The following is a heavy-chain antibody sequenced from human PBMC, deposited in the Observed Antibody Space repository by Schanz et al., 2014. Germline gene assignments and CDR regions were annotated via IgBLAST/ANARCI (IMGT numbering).Heavy chain of an antibody. Sequence: EVQLVESGGDLVQPGGSLRLSCAASGFTFRGYAMSWVRQAPGRGLEWVSIISGSGGNTYYADAVKGRFTMSRDNAKNSVFLQMNSLRAEDTAVYHCVSSGSYSSYAFWGQGTLVTVSS. CDR1: GFTFRGYA. CDR3: VSSGSYSSYAF. CDR2: ISGSGGNT. D-gene: IGHD3-10*01. V-gene: IGHV3-23*04. J-gene: IGHJ4*02.